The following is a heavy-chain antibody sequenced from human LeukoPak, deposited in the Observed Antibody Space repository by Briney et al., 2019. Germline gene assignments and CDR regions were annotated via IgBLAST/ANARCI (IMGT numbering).Heavy chain of an antibody. CDR2: ISTYNANT. Sequence: ASVKVSCKASGYTFTSYGISWVRLAPGQGLEWMGWISTYNANTKYAQKFQGRLTMTTDTSATTAYMELRSLASDDTAVYYCAREGWFGELLPHYWGQGTLVIVSS. V-gene: IGHV1-18*01. J-gene: IGHJ4*02. D-gene: IGHD3-10*01. CDR3: AREGWFGELLPHY. CDR1: GYTFTSYG.